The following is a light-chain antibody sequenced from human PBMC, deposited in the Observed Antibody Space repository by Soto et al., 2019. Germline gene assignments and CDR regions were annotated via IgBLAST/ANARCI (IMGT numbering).Light chain of an antibody. J-gene: IGKJ1*01. V-gene: IGKV3-20*01. Sequence: IVLTHSPGTLSLSPLYRATLSFRSIQTLRSGYLAWYQHKPGQAPRLLIYGASSRATGIPDRFSGSGSGTDFTLTISRLEPEDFAVYYCQQYGSSRWTFGQGTKVDIK. CDR3: QQYGSSRWT. CDR2: GAS. CDR1: QTLRSGY.